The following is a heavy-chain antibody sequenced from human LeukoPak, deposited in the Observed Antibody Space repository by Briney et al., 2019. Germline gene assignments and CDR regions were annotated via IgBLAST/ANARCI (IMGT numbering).Heavy chain of an antibody. Sequence: GGSLRLSCAASGFTFSQFAMSWVRQAPGKGLEWVSAISASGGSTFYADSVMGRFIISRDNSESTVSLQMNSLRAEDTAVYYRAKFRDYNPNDLNYYEMDVWGQGTTVTVSS. CDR1: GFTFSQFA. J-gene: IGHJ6*02. CDR3: AKFRDYNPNDLNYYEMDV. V-gene: IGHV3-23*01. CDR2: ISASGGST. D-gene: IGHD1-20*01.